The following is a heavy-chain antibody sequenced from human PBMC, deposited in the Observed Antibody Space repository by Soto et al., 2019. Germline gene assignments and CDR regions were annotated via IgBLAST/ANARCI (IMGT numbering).Heavy chain of an antibody. Sequence: GGSLRLSCTASGFTFSDSWMTWVRQAPGKGLEWVARIKPDESEKKYADSVKGRFSISRDNAKNSMYLQMDSLRAEDTAVYYCAKDRSGGIIDYFDFWGQGTLVTVSS. CDR1: GFTFSDSW. J-gene: IGHJ4*02. CDR3: AKDRSGGIIDYFDF. V-gene: IGHV3-7*03. D-gene: IGHD3-16*01. CDR2: IKPDESEK.